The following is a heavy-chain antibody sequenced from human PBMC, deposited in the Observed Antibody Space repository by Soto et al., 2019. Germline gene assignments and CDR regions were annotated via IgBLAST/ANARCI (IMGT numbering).Heavy chain of an antibody. J-gene: IGHJ6*02. CDR3: ARVSPQWPQRTIWYYGMDV. D-gene: IGHD6-19*01. Sequence: LRLSCAASGFTFSSYWMSWVRQAPGKGLEWVANIKQDGSEKYYVDSVKGRFTISRDNAKNSLYLQMNSLRAEDTAVYYCARVSPQWPQRTIWYYGMDVWGQGTTVTVSS. CDR2: IKQDGSEK. CDR1: GFTFSSYW. V-gene: IGHV3-7*01.